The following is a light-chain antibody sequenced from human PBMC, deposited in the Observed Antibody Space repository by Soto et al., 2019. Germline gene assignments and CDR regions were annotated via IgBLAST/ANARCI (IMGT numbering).Light chain of an antibody. CDR1: HGISSW. Sequence: DLHLTQSPSSVSASVGDRVTITCRASHGISSWLAWYQQKPGNAPMLLIYKASTLKSGVPSRFSGGGSGTEFTHTIIRLLPDDLATYYGQHYNSYSEGFGQGTKVDI. J-gene: IGKJ1*01. CDR2: KAS. V-gene: IGKV1-5*03. CDR3: QHYNSYSEG.